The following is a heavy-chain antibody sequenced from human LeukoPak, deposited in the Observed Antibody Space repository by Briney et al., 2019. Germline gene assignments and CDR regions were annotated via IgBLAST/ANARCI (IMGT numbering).Heavy chain of an antibody. CDR1: GGSVSSGISY. J-gene: IGHJ5*02. Sequence: PSETLSLTCTVSGGSVSSGISYWSWIRQPPGKGLEWIAYISYSGGTDYSPSLRSRVTISLDTSKNQFSLKLNSVTAADTAVYCCARVPAAGTGPDLWGQGTLVTVSS. V-gene: IGHV4-61*01. CDR2: ISYSGGT. D-gene: IGHD6-13*01. CDR3: ARVPAAGTGPDL.